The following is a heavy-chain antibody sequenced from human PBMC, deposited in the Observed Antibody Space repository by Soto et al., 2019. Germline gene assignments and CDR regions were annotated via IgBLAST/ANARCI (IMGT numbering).Heavy chain of an antibody. Sequence: QVQLVQSGAAVKKPGASVKVSCMASGYTFTSHDINWVRQAAGQGLEWMGWMNPDSGDAGFAQKFKGRVTMTRNTAITTAYMEMDSLRSEDTAVYDCTRGTEKEYWGTAHAFDNWGQGTVVTGSS. D-gene: IGHD2-21*02. CDR1: GYTFTSHD. CDR2: MNPDSGDA. J-gene: IGHJ3*02. V-gene: IGHV1-8*01. CDR3: TRGTEKEYWGTAHAFDN.